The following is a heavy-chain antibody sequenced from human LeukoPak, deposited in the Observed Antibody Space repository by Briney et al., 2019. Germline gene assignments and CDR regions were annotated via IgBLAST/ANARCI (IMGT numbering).Heavy chain of an antibody. CDR3: ARDPTTATTFYGMDV. D-gene: IGHD4-17*01. CDR1: GYTFTGYY. CDR2: INPNSGGT. J-gene: IGHJ6*02. V-gene: IGHV1-2*02. Sequence: ASVKVSCKASGYTFTGYYMHWVRQAPGQGLEWMGWINPNSGGTNYAQKFQGRVTMTRDTSISTAYMELTSLKSDDTAVYYCARDPTTATTFYGMDVWGQGTTVTVSS.